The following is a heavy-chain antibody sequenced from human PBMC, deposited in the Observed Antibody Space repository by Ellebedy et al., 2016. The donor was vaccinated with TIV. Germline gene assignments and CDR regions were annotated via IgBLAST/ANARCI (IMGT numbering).Heavy chain of an antibody. D-gene: IGHD6-13*01. CDR2: IYYTGST. V-gene: IGHV4-39*07. CDR3: ARGQLVVGY. J-gene: IGHJ4*02. CDR1: GASISSTYYY. Sequence: MPSETLSLTCTVPGASISSTYYYLGWFRQPPGKGLEWFGTIYYTGSTYYNPSLKSRVTISVDTSKNQFSLRLSAVTAADTAVYYCARGQLVVGYWGQGTLVTVSS.